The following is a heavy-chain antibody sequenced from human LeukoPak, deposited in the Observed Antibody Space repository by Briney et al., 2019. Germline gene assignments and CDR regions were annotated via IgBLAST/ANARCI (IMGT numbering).Heavy chain of an antibody. V-gene: IGHV1-69*13. CDR2: IIPIFGTA. Sequence: SVKVSCKASGGTFSSYAISWVRQAPGQGLEWMGGIIPIFGTANYAQKFQGRVTITADESTSTAYMELSSLRSEDTAVYYCATAGSGSPPLDYWGQGTLVTVSS. D-gene: IGHD1-26*01. J-gene: IGHJ4*02. CDR3: ATAGSGSPPLDY. CDR1: GGTFSSYA.